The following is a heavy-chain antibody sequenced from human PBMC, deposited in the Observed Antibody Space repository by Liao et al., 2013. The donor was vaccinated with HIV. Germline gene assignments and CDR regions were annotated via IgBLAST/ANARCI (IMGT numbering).Heavy chain of an antibody. V-gene: IGHV4-61*02. CDR1: GGSINRGDYF. Sequence: QVQLHESGPGLVKPSQTLSLTCTVSGGSINRGDYFWTWIRQPAGKGLEWIGRIYTSGSTNYNPSLKSRVTISVDTSKNQFSLRLSPVTAADTAVYYCARYNWGSFDWFDPWGQGILVTVSS. D-gene: IGHD7-27*01. CDR3: ARYNWGSFDWFDP. CDR2: IYTSGST. J-gene: IGHJ5*02.